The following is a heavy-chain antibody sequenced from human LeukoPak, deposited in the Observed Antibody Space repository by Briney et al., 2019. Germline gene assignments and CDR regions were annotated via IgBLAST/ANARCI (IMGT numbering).Heavy chain of an antibody. CDR3: ASRYYDFWSGYLIDY. CDR2: INHSGST. D-gene: IGHD3-3*01. V-gene: IGHV4-34*01. J-gene: IGHJ4*02. CDR1: GGSFSGYY. Sequence: SETLSLTCAVYGGSFSGYYRSWIRQPPGKGLEWIGEINHSGSTNYNPSLKSRVTISVGTSKNQFSLKLSSVTAADTAVYYCASRYYDFWSGYLIDYWGQGTLVTVSS.